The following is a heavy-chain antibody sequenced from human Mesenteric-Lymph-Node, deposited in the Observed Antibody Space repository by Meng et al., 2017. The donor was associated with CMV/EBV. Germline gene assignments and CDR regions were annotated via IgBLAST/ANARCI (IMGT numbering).Heavy chain of an antibody. D-gene: IGHD1-26*01. V-gene: IGHV1-46*01. CDR1: GYTFTSYY. CDR3: AREGIVGAPEPEGAFDI. Sequence: ASVKVSCKASGYTFTSYYMHWVRQAPGQGLEWMGIINPSGGSTSYEQKFQGRVTMTRDTSTSTVYMELSSLRSEDTAVYYCAREGIVGAPEPEGAFDIWGQGTMVTVSS. CDR2: INPSGGST. J-gene: IGHJ3*02.